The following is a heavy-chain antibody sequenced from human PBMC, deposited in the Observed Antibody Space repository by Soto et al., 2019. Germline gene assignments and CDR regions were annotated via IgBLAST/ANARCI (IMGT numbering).Heavy chain of an antibody. Sequence: QVQLQESGPGLVKPSETLSLTCTVSGGSISSYYWSWIRQPPGKGLEWIGYIYYSGSTNYNPSLKSRVTISVDTSKNQLSLTLSSVTAADTAVYYCARRYGYYFAYWGQGTLVTVSS. V-gene: IGHV4-59*08. CDR2: IYYSGST. J-gene: IGHJ4*02. CDR1: GGSISSYY. CDR3: ARRYGYYFAY. D-gene: IGHD4-17*01.